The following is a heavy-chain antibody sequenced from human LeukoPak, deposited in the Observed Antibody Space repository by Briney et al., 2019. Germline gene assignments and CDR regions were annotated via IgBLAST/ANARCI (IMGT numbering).Heavy chain of an antibody. CDR3: ARREFRDIWFDP. D-gene: IGHD3-10*01. CDR1: GGSISSYY. V-gene: IGHV4-4*09. CDR2: IYTSGST. Sequence: SETLSLTCTVSGGSISSYYWSWIRQPPGKGLEWIGYIYTSGSTNYNPSLKSRVTISVDTSKNQFSLKLSSVTAADTAVYYCARREFRDIWFDPWGQGTLVTVSS. J-gene: IGHJ5*02.